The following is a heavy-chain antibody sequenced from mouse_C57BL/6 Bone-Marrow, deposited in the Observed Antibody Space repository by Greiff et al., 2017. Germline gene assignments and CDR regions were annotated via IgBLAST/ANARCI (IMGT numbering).Heavy chain of an antibody. V-gene: IGHV8-8*01. CDR2: IWCDDDK. J-gene: IGHJ3*01. CDR1: GFSLSTVGMG. D-gene: IGHD2-1*01. Sequence: QVTLKESGPGILQPSQTLSLTCSFSGFSLSTVGMGVGWIRQPSGKGLEWLAHIWCDDDKDYNPALKSRLTISKATAKNQVFLKIANVDTADTATYYSARIEGGIYYGNSAWFAYWGQGTLVTVSA. CDR3: ARIEGGIYYGNSAWFAY.